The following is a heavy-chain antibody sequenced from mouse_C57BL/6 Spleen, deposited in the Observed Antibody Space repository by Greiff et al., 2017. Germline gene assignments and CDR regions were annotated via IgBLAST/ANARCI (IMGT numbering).Heavy chain of an antibody. Sequence: VQLQQPGAELVKPGASVKMSCKASGYTFTSYWITWVKQRPGQGLEWIGDIYPGSGSTNYNEKFKSKATLTVDTSSSTAYMQLSSLTSEDSAVYDCAKSHGYNSEYALDYWGQGTTLTVSS. J-gene: IGHJ2*01. D-gene: IGHD2-2*01. CDR1: GYTFTSYW. CDR2: IYPGSGST. V-gene: IGHV1-55*01. CDR3: AKSHGYNSEYALDY.